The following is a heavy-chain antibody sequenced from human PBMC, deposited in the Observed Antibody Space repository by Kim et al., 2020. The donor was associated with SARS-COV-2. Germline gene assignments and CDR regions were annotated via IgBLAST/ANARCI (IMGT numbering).Heavy chain of an antibody. J-gene: IGHJ6*03. D-gene: IGHD3-3*01. V-gene: IGHV3-11*06. CDR3: AREDYDFWSGYDYYYYMDV. Sequence: GRFNISRDNAKNSLYLQMNSLRAEDTAVYYCAREDYDFWSGYDYYYYMDVWGKGTTVTVSS.